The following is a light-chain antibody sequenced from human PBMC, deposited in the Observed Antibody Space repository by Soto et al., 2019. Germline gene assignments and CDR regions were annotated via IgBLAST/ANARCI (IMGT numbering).Light chain of an antibody. V-gene: IGLV2-8*01. J-gene: IGLJ2*01. Sequence: QSVLTQPPSASGPPGQSVTISWTGTSSDVGGYNYVSWYQQHPGKAPKLMIYEVSKRPSGVPDRLSGSKSGNTASLTVSGLQAEEEADYYCSSYAGSNNYVVFGGGTKLTVL. CDR3: SSYAGSNNYVV. CDR2: EVS. CDR1: SSDVGGYNY.